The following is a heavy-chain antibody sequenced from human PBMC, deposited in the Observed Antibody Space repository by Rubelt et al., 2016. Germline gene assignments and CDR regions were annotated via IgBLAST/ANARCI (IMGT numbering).Heavy chain of an antibody. CDR2: IGTAGDT. CDR1: GFTFSSYD. CDR3: ARVPYGDYVWGLLGY. Sequence: VQLVESGGGVVQPGRSLRLSCAASGFTFSSYDMHWVRQATGKGLEWVSAIGTAGDTYYPGSVKGRFTISRDNSKNTLYLQMNSLRAEDTAVYYCARVPYGDYVWGLLGYWGQGTLVTVSS. D-gene: IGHD3-16*01. J-gene: IGHJ4*02. V-gene: IGHV3-13*01.